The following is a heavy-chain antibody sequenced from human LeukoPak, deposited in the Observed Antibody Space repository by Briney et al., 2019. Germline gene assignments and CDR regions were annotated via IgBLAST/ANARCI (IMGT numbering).Heavy chain of an antibody. J-gene: IGHJ4*02. Sequence: GGSLTLSCAASGFTFSSYSMNWVRQAPGKGLEWVSYISSSSTIYYADSVKGRFTISRDNAKNSLYLQMNSLRAENTAVYYCARASRATRDYWGQGTLVTVSS. CDR1: GFTFSSYS. CDR2: ISSSSTI. D-gene: IGHD5-12*01. V-gene: IGHV3-48*01. CDR3: ARASRATRDY.